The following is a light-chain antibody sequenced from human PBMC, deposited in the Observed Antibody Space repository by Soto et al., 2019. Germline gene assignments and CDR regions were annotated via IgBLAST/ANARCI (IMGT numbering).Light chain of an antibody. J-gene: IGKJ1*01. CDR3: QQCNSYPPT. V-gene: IGKV1-5*03. Sequence: DIQMTQSPSTLSASVGDRVTITCRASQSISSWLAWYQQKPGKAPKVLIYKASNLQSGVPARFSGSGSGTDFTLTIRSLQPDDFATYYCQQCNSYPPTFGQGTTVDI. CDR2: KAS. CDR1: QSISSW.